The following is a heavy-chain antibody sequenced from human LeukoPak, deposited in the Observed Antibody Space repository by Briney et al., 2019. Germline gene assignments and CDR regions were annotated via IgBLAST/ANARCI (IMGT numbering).Heavy chain of an antibody. CDR3: ASAPGDDYGDYGMFY. J-gene: IGHJ4*02. CDR2: INSDGSST. D-gene: IGHD4-17*01. CDR1: GFTFSSYW. V-gene: IGHV3-74*01. Sequence: GGSLRLSCAASGFTFSSYWMHWVRQAPGKGLVWVSRINSDGSSTSYADSVKGRFTISRDNAKNTLYLQMNSLRAEDTAVYYCASAPGDDYGDYGMFYWGQGTLVTVSS.